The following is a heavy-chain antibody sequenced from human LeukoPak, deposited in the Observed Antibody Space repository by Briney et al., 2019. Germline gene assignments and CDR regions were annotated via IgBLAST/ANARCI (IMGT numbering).Heavy chain of an antibody. Sequence: SETLSLTCTVSGGSISSYYWSWIRQPAGKGLEWIGRIYTSGSTNYNPSLKSRVTMSVDTSKNQFSLKLSSVTAADTAVYYCARYYYGSGSYYGLGFDPWGQGTLVTVSS. D-gene: IGHD3-10*01. CDR2: IYTSGST. V-gene: IGHV4-4*07. J-gene: IGHJ5*02. CDR1: GGSISSYY. CDR3: ARYYYGSGSYYGLGFDP.